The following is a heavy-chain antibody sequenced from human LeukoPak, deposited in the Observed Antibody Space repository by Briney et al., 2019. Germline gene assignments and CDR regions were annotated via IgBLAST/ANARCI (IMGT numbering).Heavy chain of an antibody. CDR3: AKVISDWYNFDC. CDR1: GFTFSNYG. Sequence: GGSLRLSCAASGFTFSNYGMSWVRQAPGKGLEWVSGISGSGGSTYYADSVKGRFTISRDDSKNTLYLQMNNLRAEDTAVYYCAKVISDWYNFDCWGQGTLVTVSS. CDR2: ISGSGGST. D-gene: IGHD1/OR15-1a*01. J-gene: IGHJ4*02. V-gene: IGHV3-23*01.